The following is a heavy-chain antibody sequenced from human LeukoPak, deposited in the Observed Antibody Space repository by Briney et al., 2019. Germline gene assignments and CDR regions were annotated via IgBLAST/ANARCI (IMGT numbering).Heavy chain of an antibody. CDR1: GFTFEDYA. D-gene: IGHD6-19*01. Sequence: GRSLRLSCAASGFTFEDYAMHWVRQAPGKGLEWVSGISWNSGSIGYADSVKGRFTISRDNAKNSLYLQMNSLRAEDTALYYCAKDIGSSGWYGGDYWGQGTLVTVSS. CDR2: ISWNSGSI. V-gene: IGHV3-9*01. J-gene: IGHJ4*02. CDR3: AKDIGSSGWYGGDY.